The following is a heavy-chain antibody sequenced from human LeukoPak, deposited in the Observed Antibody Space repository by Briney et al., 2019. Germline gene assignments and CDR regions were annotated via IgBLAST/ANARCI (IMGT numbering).Heavy chain of an antibody. D-gene: IGHD7-27*01. Sequence: HPGRSLRLSCAASGFTFSSYAMHWVRQAPGKGLEWVAVISYDGSNKYYADSVKGRFTISRDNSKNTLYLQMNSLRAEDTAVYYCARDPGDYWGQGTLVTVSS. CDR2: ISYDGSNK. V-gene: IGHV3-30-3*01. CDR3: ARDPGDY. CDR1: GFTFSSYA. J-gene: IGHJ4*02.